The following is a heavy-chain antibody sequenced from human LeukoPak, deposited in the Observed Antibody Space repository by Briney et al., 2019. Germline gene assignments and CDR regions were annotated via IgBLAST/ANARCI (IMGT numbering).Heavy chain of an antibody. Sequence: SQTLSLTCTVSGGSISSGSYYWSWIRQPAGKGLEWIGRIYTSGSTNYNPSLKSRVTISVDTSKNQFSLKLSSVTAADTAVYYCARPTSSGTTFDAFDIWGQGTMVTVSS. D-gene: IGHD4-17*01. CDR1: GGSISSGSYY. V-gene: IGHV4-61*02. CDR2: IYTSGST. CDR3: ARPTSSGTTFDAFDI. J-gene: IGHJ3*02.